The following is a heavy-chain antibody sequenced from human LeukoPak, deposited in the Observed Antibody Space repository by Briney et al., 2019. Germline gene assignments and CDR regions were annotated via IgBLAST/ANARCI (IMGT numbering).Heavy chain of an antibody. CDR3: AKYPLLYLYRDMDV. V-gene: IGHV3-23*01. D-gene: IGHD2-15*01. CDR1: GFTFSSYA. CDR2: ISGSGGST. Sequence: PGGSLRLSCAASGFTFSSYAMSWIRQAPGKGLEWVSAISGSGGSTYYADSVKGRFTISRDNSKNTLYLQMNSLRAEDTAVYYCAKYPLLYLYRDMDVWGQGTTVTVSS. J-gene: IGHJ6*02.